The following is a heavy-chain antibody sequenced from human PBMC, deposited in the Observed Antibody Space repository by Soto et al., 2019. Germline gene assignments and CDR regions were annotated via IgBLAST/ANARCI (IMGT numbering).Heavy chain of an antibody. CDR1: GDTFSFYS. J-gene: IGHJ4*02. D-gene: IGHD3-10*01. CDR3: ATSYGSGYRAFDY. CDR2: VNPILSLS. Sequence: QVQLVQSGAEVKRPGSSVKVSCKASGDTFSFYSINWVRQAPGLGLEWMGRVNPILSLSNYAQRFQGRVTMTADNXTSTAYMVISSLRSEHTASYYCATSYGSGYRAFDYWGQGAQVIVSS. V-gene: IGHV1-69*02.